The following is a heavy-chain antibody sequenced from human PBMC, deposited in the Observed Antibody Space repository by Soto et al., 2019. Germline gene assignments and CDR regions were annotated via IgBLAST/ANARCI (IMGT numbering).Heavy chain of an antibody. D-gene: IGHD6-6*01. CDR3: ARLAYSSSYN. V-gene: IGHV4-61*01. CDR2: IYYSGST. J-gene: IGHJ4*02. Sequence: XTLSLACTVSGGSVSSGRYYWSWIRQPPGKGLEWIWYIYYSGSTNYNPSLKSRVTISVDTSKNQFSLKLSSVTAADTAVYYCARLAYSSSYNWGQGTLGTVSS. CDR1: GGSVSSGRYY.